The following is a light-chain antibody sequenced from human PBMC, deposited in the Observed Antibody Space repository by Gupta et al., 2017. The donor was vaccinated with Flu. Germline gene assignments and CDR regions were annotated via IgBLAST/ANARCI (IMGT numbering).Light chain of an antibody. CDR3: AAWEDSLSGPYV. J-gene: IGLJ1*01. Sequence: VTISCSGSSSSLGRDYMYWYQQLPGTAPKLLIYRNNQRPSGGPDRFSGSKSGTSASLTISGLQSEDEADYFCAAWEDSLSGPYVFGTGTKVTVL. CDR1: SSSLGRDY. CDR2: RNN. V-gene: IGLV1-47*01.